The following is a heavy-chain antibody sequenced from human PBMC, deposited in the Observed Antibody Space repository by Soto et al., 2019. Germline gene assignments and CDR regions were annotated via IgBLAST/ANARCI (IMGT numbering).Heavy chain of an antibody. V-gene: IGHV3-48*02. D-gene: IGHD6-19*01. Sequence: PGGSLRLSCAASGFTFSSYSMNWVRQAPGKGLEWVSYISSSSSTIYYADSVKGRFTISRGNAKNSLYLQMNSLRDEDTAVYYCATSRSCIAVAGLFDYWSQGT. CDR1: GFTFSSYS. CDR2: ISSSSSTI. J-gene: IGHJ4*02. CDR3: ATSRSCIAVAGLFDY.